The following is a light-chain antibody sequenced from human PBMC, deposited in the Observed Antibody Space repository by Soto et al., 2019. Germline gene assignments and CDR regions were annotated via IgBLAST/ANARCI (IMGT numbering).Light chain of an antibody. CDR2: TAS. CDR3: QQAASFHST. V-gene: IGKV1-12*01. CDR1: QGVSTW. Sequence: DIQMTQSPSSVSASVGDRVTITCRPSQGVSTWLAWYQQKPGKAPNLLIYTASSLQSGVPSRFRVSGSWRCWSVAINGLQPEDFATYYCQQAASFHSTFGQRTRLEIK. J-gene: IGKJ5*01.